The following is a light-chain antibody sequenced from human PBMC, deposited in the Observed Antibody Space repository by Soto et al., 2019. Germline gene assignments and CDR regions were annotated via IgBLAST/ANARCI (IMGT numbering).Light chain of an antibody. Sequence: QSVLTQPPSASGTPGQRVTISCSGSSSNIGSNYVYWYQQLPGTATKLLIYRNNQRPSGVPDRFSGSKSGTSASLAISGLRSEDDADYYCAAWDDSLSGHVGFGGGTKRPVL. J-gene: IGLJ2*01. V-gene: IGLV1-47*01. CDR2: RNN. CDR1: SSNIGSNY. CDR3: AAWDDSLSGHVG.